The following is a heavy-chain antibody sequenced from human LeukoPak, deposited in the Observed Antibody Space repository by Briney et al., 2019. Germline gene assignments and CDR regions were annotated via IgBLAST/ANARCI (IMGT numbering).Heavy chain of an antibody. V-gene: IGHV3-30*04. Sequence: GGSLRLSCAASGFTFSSYAMHRVRQAPGKGLEWVAVISYDGSNKYYADSVKGRFTISRDNSKNTLYLQMNSLRAEDTAVYYCARDHYYDSSGYRNWFDPWGQGTLVTVSS. CDR2: ISYDGSNK. CDR1: GFTFSSYA. D-gene: IGHD3-22*01. CDR3: ARDHYYDSSGYRNWFDP. J-gene: IGHJ5*02.